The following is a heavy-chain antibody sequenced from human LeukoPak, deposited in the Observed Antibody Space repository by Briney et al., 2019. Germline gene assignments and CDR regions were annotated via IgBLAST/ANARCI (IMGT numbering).Heavy chain of an antibody. D-gene: IGHD6-13*01. CDR2: ISWNSGSI. CDR1: GFTFDDYA. J-gene: IGHJ4*02. V-gene: IGHV3-9*01. CDR3: AKGGTYSSSWYFDY. Sequence: GGSLRLSCAASGFTFDDYAMHWVRQAPGKGLEWVSGISWNSGSIGYADSVKGRFTISRDNAKNSLYLQMNSLRAEDTALYYCAKGGTYSSSWYFDYWGQGTLVTVPS.